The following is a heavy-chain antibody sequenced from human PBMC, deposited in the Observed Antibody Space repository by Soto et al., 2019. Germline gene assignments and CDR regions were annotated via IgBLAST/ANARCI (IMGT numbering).Heavy chain of an antibody. Sequence: SETLSLTCTVSGGSISSGGYYWSWIRQHPGKGLEWIGYIYHSGSTYYNPSLKSRVTISVDTSKNQFSLKLSSVTAADTAVYYCARERPLGYCSGGSCYSGGWFDPWGQGTLVTISS. CDR2: IYHSGST. CDR3: ARERPLGYCSGGSCYSGGWFDP. J-gene: IGHJ5*02. CDR1: GGSISSGGYY. V-gene: IGHV4-31*03. D-gene: IGHD2-15*01.